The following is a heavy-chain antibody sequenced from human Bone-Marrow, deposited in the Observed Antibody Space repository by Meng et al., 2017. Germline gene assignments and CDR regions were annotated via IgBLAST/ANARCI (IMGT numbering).Heavy chain of an antibody. CDR2: IYYRGST. CDR3: ARRGGSSSGNVDY. CDR1: GGSISSNTYY. J-gene: IGHJ4*02. V-gene: IGHV4-39*01. D-gene: IGHD6-6*01. Sequence: QLQLQESVPGLVKPSETLSLTCTVSGGSISSNTYYWGWIRQPPGKGLEWIGTIYYRGSTYYNPSLKSRVTISVDTSKNQFSLKLSSVTAEDTAVYYCARRGGSSSGNVDYWGQGTLVTVSS.